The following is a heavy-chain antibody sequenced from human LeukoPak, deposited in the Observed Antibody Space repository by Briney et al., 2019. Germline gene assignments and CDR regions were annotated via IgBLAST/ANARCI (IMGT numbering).Heavy chain of an antibody. Sequence: ETLSLTCTVSGGSISSYYWSWIRQPPGKGLEWVSAISGSGGSTYYADSVKGRFTISRDNSKNTLYLQMNSLRAEDTAVYYCAKDTLLIGYCSGGSCYGGDYWGQGTLVTVSS. CDR1: GGSISSYY. D-gene: IGHD2-15*01. CDR3: AKDTLLIGYCSGGSCYGGDY. J-gene: IGHJ4*02. CDR2: ISGSGGST. V-gene: IGHV3-23*01.